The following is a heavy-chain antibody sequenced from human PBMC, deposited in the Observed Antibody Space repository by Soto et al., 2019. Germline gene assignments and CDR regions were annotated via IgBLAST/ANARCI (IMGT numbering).Heavy chain of an antibody. D-gene: IGHD6-19*01. V-gene: IGHV1-24*01. CDR3: ATRGGRWLVRGELRGGLFDG. Sequence: QVQLVQSGAEVKKPGASVKVSCKVSGYTLTELSMHWVRQAPGKGLEWMGGFDPEDGETIYAQKFQGRVTMTEDTSTXTXYXXRRSLRSGDTAVCYCATRGGRWLVRGELRGGLFDGWGQGTLVTVSS. J-gene: IGHJ4*02. CDR2: FDPEDGET. CDR1: GYTLTELS.